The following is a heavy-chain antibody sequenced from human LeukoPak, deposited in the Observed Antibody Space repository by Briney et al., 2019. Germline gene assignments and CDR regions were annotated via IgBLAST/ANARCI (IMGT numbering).Heavy chain of an antibody. V-gene: IGHV3-23*01. CDR2: ISGSGGST. CDR3: AKEREYDFWSGYLY. J-gene: IGHJ4*02. D-gene: IGHD3-3*01. Sequence: GGSLRLSCAASGFTFNTYAMSWVRQAPGKGMEWVSGISGSGGSTIYADSVKGRFTISRDNSKKTLYLQMNSLRGEDTDVYYCAKEREYDFWSGYLYWGQGTLVTVSS. CDR1: GFTFNTYA.